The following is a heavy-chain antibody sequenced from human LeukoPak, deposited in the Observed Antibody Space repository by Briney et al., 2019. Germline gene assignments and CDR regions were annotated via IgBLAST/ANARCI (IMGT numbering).Heavy chain of an antibody. CDR3: ARTVGDGYNDY. CDR1: GGSLSSYY. D-gene: IGHD5-24*01. Sequence: SETLTLTCTVSGGSLSSYYGSWIRQPPGKGLEWIGYIYYSGSTNYNPSLKSRVTISVDTSKNQFSLRLTSVTAADTAVYSCARTVGDGYNDYWGQGTLVTVSS. V-gene: IGHV4-59*01. CDR2: IYYSGST. J-gene: IGHJ4*02.